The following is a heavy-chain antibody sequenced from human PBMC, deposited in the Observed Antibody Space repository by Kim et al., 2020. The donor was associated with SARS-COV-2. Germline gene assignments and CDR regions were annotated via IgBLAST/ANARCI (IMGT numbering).Heavy chain of an antibody. V-gene: IGHV3-49*04. CDR1: GFTFGDFA. D-gene: IGHD4-17*01. J-gene: IGHJ3*02. CDR2: IRGTAYGGTT. CDR3: SKNHMTTGTWLGADI. Sequence: GGSLRLSCTASGFTFGDFAMSWVRQAPGKGLEWVGFIRGTAYGGTTEYAASVKGRFTISRDDSKSIAYLQMNSLKTEDTAVYYCSKNHMTTGTWLGADI.